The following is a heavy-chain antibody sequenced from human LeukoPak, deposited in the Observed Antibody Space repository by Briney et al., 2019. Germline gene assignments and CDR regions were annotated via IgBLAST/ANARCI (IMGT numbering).Heavy chain of an antibody. CDR1: GYTLTELS. J-gene: IGHJ6*03. V-gene: IGHV1-24*01. Sequence: GASVKVSCKVSGYTLTELSMHWVRQAPGKGLEWMGGFDPEDGETIYAQKFQGRVTMTEDTSTDTAYMELSSLRSEDTAVYYCATDSTVGATRVFFYMDVWGKGTTVTVSS. D-gene: IGHD1-26*01. CDR2: FDPEDGET. CDR3: ATDSTVGATRVFFYMDV.